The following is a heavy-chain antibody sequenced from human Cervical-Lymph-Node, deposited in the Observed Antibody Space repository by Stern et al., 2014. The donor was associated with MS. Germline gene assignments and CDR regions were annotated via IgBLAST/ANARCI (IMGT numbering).Heavy chain of an antibody. CDR2: IFPGGSDM. J-gene: IGHJ4*02. V-gene: IGHV5-51*01. CDR3: ARQRYFDY. CDR1: GYTFTSYW. Sequence: VQLGQSGPEVKRPGESLKISCQASGYTFTSYWIGWVRQMPGKGLEWTAIIFPGGSDMRYSPSSQGQVTTSAEKSSSPAYLQWNNLKASDTAIYYCARQRYFDYWGQGTLVTVSS.